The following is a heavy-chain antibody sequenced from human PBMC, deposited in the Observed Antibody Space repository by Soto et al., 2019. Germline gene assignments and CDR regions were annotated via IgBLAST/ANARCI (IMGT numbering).Heavy chain of an antibody. CDR1: RGTFSSYA. J-gene: IGHJ4*02. Sequence: QVQLVQSGSEVKNLGSSVKVSCKASRGTFSSYALSWVRQAPGQGLEWMGGIIPVFGTADYAQKLQGRVTITADRSTSTAYLEVRSLGFEDTAIYYCARDRHSKGLDYWGQGTLVTVSS. V-gene: IGHV1-69*06. CDR2: IIPVFGTA. CDR3: ARDRHSKGLDY. D-gene: IGHD4-4*01.